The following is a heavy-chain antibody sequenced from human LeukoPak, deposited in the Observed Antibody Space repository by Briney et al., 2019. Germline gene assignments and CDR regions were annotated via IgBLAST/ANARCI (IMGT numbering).Heavy chain of an antibody. Sequence: ASVKVSCKASGYTFSSYGISWVRQAPGQGLEWMGWISGNNGNTNYAQKLQGRVTMTTDTSTSTAYMELSRLRSDDTAVYYCARGRTGYSSGWHRAPNLYYFDYWGQGTLVTVSS. V-gene: IGHV1-18*01. CDR1: GYTFSSYG. CDR2: ISGNNGNT. D-gene: IGHD6-19*01. J-gene: IGHJ4*02. CDR3: ARGRTGYSSGWHRAPNLYYFDY.